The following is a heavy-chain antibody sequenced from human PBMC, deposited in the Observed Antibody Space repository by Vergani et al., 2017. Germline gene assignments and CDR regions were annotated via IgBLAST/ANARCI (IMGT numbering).Heavy chain of an antibody. D-gene: IGHD2-2*01. CDR3: AKVEVVPAATGAIYFQH. Sequence: EVQVVETGGGLVQPGGSLRLSCAASGFTVSSNYMSWVRQAPGKGLEWVSAISGSGGSTYYADSVKGRFTISRDNSKNTLYLKRNSLRAEDTAVYYCAKVEVVPAATGAIYFQHWGQGTLVTVSS. V-gene: IGHV3-23*04. CDR1: GFTVSSNY. CDR2: ISGSGGST. J-gene: IGHJ1*01.